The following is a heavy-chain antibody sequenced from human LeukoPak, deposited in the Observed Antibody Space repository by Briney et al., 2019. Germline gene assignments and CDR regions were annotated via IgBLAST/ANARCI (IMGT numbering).Heavy chain of an antibody. Sequence: PGGSLRLSCAASEFTFSSYGMHWVRQAPGKGLEWVASIRQDGGEKKYVDSVKGRFTISRDLAQNSLFLQMNSLRAEDTAVYYCASAYASYDFWSGYENFDFWGQGTLVTVSS. CDR3: ASAYASYDFWSGYENFDF. CDR2: IRQDGGEK. D-gene: IGHD3-3*01. V-gene: IGHV3-7*01. J-gene: IGHJ4*02. CDR1: EFTFSSYG.